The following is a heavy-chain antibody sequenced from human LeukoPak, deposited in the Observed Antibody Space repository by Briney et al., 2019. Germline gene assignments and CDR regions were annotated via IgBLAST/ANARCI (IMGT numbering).Heavy chain of an antibody. CDR3: ARVEWELLGAHL. V-gene: IGHV4-59*11. CDR2: VFFTGST. CDR1: GDSIRSHY. J-gene: IGHJ4*02. Sequence: SETLSLTCSVSGDSIRSHYWSWIRQPPGKRPEWIGHVFFTGSTTYNPTLEGRVTISIDTSGSQFSLKLTSVTAADTAVYYCARVEWELLGAHLWSQGILLSVSS. D-gene: IGHD1-26*01.